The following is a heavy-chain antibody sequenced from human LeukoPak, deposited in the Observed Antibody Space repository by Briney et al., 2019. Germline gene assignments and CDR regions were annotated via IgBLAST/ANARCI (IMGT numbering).Heavy chain of an antibody. V-gene: IGHV3-11*01. CDR3: ARESNSDSGHDFPDH. CDR1: GFTFSDYY. D-gene: IGHD5-12*01. CDR2: ISSSGRTT. Sequence: PGGSLRLSCAASGFTFSDYYMSWIRQAPGTGLEWVSYISSSGRTTYYADSVKGRFTISRDNAKNSLYLQMNSLRAEDTAVYYCARESNSDSGHDFPDHWGQGTLVTVSS. J-gene: IGHJ4*02.